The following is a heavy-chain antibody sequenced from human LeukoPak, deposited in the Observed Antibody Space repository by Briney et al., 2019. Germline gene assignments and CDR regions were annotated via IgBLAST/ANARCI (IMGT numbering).Heavy chain of an antibody. CDR2: IIPIFGTA. V-gene: IGHV1-69*05. Sequence: SVKVSCKASGGTFSSYAISWVRQAPGQGLEWMGGIIPIFGTANYAQKFQGRVTITTDESTSTAYMELSSLRSEDTAVYYCARDYIGGYAPFHPWGQGTLVTVSS. CDR1: GGTFSSYA. J-gene: IGHJ5*02. CDR3: ARDYIGGYAPFHP. D-gene: IGHD3-22*01.